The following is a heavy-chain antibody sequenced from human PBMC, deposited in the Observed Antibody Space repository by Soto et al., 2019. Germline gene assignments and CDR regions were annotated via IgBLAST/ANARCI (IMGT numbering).Heavy chain of an antibody. CDR3: ASGGSSWYWYFDL. V-gene: IGHV1-69*06. CDR1: GGTFSSYA. J-gene: IGHJ2*01. CDR2: IIPIFGTA. Sequence: QVQLVQSGAEVKKPGSSVKVSCKASGGTFSSYAISWVRQAPGQGLEWMGGIIPIFGTAHYAQKVQGRVKITEDKSTSTAYMELSSLRSEDTAVYYCASGGSSWYWYFDLGGRGTLVTVSS. D-gene: IGHD6-13*01.